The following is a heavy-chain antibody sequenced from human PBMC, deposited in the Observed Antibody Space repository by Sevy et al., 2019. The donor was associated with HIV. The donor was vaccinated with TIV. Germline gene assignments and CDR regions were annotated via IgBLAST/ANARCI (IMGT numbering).Heavy chain of an antibody. CDR3: ARAYCSGGSCYSLAY. D-gene: IGHD2-15*01. CDR2: ISPHNGDT. V-gene: IGHV1-18*01. CDR1: GYTFSTYR. J-gene: IGHJ4*02. Sequence: ASVKVSCKISGYTFSTYRITWVRQAPGQGLEWMGWISPHNGDTSYAQKLQGRITMMTDTSTTTAYMDLRSLGSDDTAVYYCARAYCSGGSCYSLAYWGQGTLVTVSS.